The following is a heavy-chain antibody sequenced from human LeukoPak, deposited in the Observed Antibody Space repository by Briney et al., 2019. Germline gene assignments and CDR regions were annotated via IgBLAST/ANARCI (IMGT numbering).Heavy chain of an antibody. Sequence: GASVKVSCKASGYSFPDYYMHWVRQAPGQGLEWMGWINPNSGGTKYAQRFQGRVTMTRDTSISTAYMELSRLTPDDTAVYYCARPRSDQWLVVPFDLWGQGTLVTVSS. J-gene: IGHJ4*02. V-gene: IGHV1-2*02. CDR2: INPNSGGT. CDR3: ARPRSDQWLVVPFDL. D-gene: IGHD6-19*01. CDR1: GYSFPDYY.